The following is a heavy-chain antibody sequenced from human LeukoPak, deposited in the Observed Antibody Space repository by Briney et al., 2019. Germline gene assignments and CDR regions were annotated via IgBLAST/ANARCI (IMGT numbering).Heavy chain of an antibody. V-gene: IGHV3-30*18. CDR3: AKDTVLKILPRKYYYYYGMDV. J-gene: IGHJ6*02. Sequence: PGGSLRLSCAASGLTFSSYGMHWVRQAPGKGLEWVAVISYDGSNKYYADSVKGRFTISRDNSKNTLYLQMNSLRAEDTAVYYCAKDTVLKILPRKYYYYYGMDVWGQGTTVTVSS. CDR2: ISYDGSNK. CDR1: GLTFSSYG. D-gene: IGHD3-9*01.